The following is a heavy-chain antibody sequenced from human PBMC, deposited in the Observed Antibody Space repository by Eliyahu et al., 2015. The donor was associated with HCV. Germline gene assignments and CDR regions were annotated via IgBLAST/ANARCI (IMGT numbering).Heavy chain of an antibody. J-gene: IGHJ4*02. CDR2: IDPSDSYT. Sequence: EVQLVQSGAEVKKPGESLRISCKGSGYSFTSYWISWVRQMPGKGLEWMGRIDPSDSYTNYSPSFQGHVTISADKSISTAYLQWSSLKASDTAMYYCARHGGPYCSGGSCHHNDYWGQGTLVTVSS. V-gene: IGHV5-10-1*03. D-gene: IGHD2-15*01. CDR3: ARHGGPYCSGGSCHHNDY. CDR1: GYSFTSYW.